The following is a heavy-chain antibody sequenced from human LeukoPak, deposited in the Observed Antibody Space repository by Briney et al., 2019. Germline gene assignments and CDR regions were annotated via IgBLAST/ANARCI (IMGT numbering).Heavy chain of an antibody. CDR1: GFTFSSYS. CDR2: ISSSSSYI. V-gene: IGHV3-21*04. J-gene: IGHJ6*02. CDR3: AREADVVVIPENLVYYYYGMDV. Sequence: GGSLRLSCAASGFTFSSYSMNWVRQAPGKGLEWVSSISSSSSYIYYADSVKGRFTISRDNAKNSLSLQMNSLRPEDTAVYYCAREADVVVIPENLVYYYYGMDVWGRGTTVTVSS. D-gene: IGHD2-2*01.